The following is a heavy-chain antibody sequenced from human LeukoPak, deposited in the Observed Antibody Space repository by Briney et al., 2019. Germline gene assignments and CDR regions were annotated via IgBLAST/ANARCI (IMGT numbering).Heavy chain of an antibody. Sequence: PGGSLRLSCAASGFTVSSNYMSWVRQAPGKGLEWVSIIYSGGSTYYADSVKGRFTISRDNSKNTLYLQMNSLRAEDTAVYYCAKPPITREYQLLFDHQGPSYY. V-gene: IGHV3-53*01. CDR1: GFTVSSNY. J-gene: IGHJ6*01. D-gene: IGHD2-2*01. CDR2: IYSGGST. CDR3: AKPPITREYQLLFDHQGPSYY.